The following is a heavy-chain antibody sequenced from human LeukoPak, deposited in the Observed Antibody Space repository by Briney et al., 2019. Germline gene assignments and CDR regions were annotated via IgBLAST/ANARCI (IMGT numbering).Heavy chain of an antibody. J-gene: IGHJ6*03. V-gene: IGHV3-64*01. CDR3: ARSRGLDVHYYYYMDV. Sequence: GSLRLSCAGSGFTFSSYAVHLVRQAPGEGLEYVSAITSDGGRTYYANSVKGRFTISRDNSKNTLYLQMGSLRAEDMAVYYCARSRGLDVHYYYYMDVWGKGTTVTVSS. CDR2: ITSDGGRT. D-gene: IGHD3-10*01. CDR1: GFTFSSYA.